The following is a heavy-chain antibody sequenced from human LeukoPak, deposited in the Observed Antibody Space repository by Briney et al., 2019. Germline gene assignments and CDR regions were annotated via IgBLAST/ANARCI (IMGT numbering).Heavy chain of an antibody. CDR3: ARDSSGGPFDY. CDR1: GGSVSGYY. V-gene: IGHV4-59*02. CDR2: VYNGGST. Sequence: SETLSLTCTVSGGSVSGYYWSWIRQPPGKGLEWIGYVYNGGSTNYNPSLRSRVTISQDTSRNQFSLSLTSVTAADTAVYYCARDSSGGPFDYWGQGILVTVSS. J-gene: IGHJ4*02. D-gene: IGHD3-22*01.